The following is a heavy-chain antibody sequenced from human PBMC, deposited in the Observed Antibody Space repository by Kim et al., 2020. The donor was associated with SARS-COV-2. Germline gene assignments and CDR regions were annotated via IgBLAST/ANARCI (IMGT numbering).Heavy chain of an antibody. CDR2: IKADGSTA. CDR3: MRDRGSY. Sequence: GGSLRLSCVASGFIIRTYCMTWVRQPPGKGLEWVGTIKADGSTAYYAASVNGRFTISRNNAKTPLYLQMHSLSADDTAVYYCMRDRGSYWGWGTLVIVSS. D-gene: IGHD1-26*01. CDR1: GFIIRTYC. J-gene: IGHJ1*01. V-gene: IGHV3-7*01.